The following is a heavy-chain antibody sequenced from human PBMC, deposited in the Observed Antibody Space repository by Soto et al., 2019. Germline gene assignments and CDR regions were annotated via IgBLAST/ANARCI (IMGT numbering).Heavy chain of an antibody. D-gene: IGHD3-10*01. Sequence: ASVKVSCKASGYTFTSYGISWVRQAPGQGLEWMGWISAYNGNTNYAQKLQGRVTMTTDTSTSTAYMELRSLRSDDTAVYYCAGHYYGSGSYRYGMDVWGQGTTVTVS. V-gene: IGHV1-18*01. J-gene: IGHJ6*02. CDR1: GYTFTSYG. CDR3: AGHYYGSGSYRYGMDV. CDR2: ISAYNGNT.